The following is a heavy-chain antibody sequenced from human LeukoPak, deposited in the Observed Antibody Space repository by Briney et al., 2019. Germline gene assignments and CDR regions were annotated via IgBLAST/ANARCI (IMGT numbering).Heavy chain of an antibody. J-gene: IGHJ4*02. CDR3: ARPPNPYTSGPLDY. V-gene: IGHV4-59*12. D-gene: IGHD3-22*01. Sequence: PSETLSLTCTVSGGSLSSYYWSWVRQPPGKGLEWIGYISYTGNANYNPSLRSRVTISVGASKNQFSLKLSSVTAADTAVYYCARPPNPYTSGPLDYWGQGTLVTVSS. CDR2: ISYTGNA. CDR1: GGSLSSYY.